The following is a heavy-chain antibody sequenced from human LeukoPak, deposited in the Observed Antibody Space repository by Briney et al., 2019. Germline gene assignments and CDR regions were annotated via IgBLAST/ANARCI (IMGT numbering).Heavy chain of an antibody. J-gene: IGHJ4*02. V-gene: IGHV3-23*01. D-gene: IGHD3-22*01. CDR1: GFTFSSYG. CDR2: ISGSGGST. CDR3: ASRTIRFGVGV. Sequence: GGSLRLSCAASGFTFSSYGMSWVRQAPGKGLEWVSAISGSGGSTYYADSVKGRFTISRDNAKNSLYLQMNSLRAEDTAVYYCASRTIRFGVGVWGQGTLVTVSS.